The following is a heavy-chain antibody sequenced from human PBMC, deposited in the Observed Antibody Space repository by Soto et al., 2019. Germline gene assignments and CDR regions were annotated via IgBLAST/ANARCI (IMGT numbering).Heavy chain of an antibody. CDR1: GFTFSTYG. Sequence: QVQLVESGGGVVQPGRSLRLSCAASGFTFSTYGMHWVRQAPGKGLEWVAVIWYDGSNKYYVDSVKGRFSISRDNSKNPLYLHMNSLSAEDTAVYFCAREFISGETAAIAYYSYGMDVWGQGTTVTVSS. D-gene: IGHD2-2*02. J-gene: IGHJ6*02. CDR3: AREFISGETAAIAYYSYGMDV. V-gene: IGHV3-33*01. CDR2: IWYDGSNK.